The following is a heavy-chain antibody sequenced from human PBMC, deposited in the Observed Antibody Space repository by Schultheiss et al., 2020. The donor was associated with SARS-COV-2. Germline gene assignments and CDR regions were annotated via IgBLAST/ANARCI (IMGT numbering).Heavy chain of an antibody. Sequence: SETLSLTCGVYGGSFSNYYWSWIRQSPGKGLEWIGSIYYSGSTNYNPSLKSRVTISVDTSKNQFSLKLSSVTAADTAVYYCARLYDSSAPHAFDIWGQGTMVTVSS. CDR1: GGSFSNYY. CDR2: IYYSGST. J-gene: IGHJ3*02. D-gene: IGHD3-22*01. V-gene: IGHV4-34*01. CDR3: ARLYDSSAPHAFDI.